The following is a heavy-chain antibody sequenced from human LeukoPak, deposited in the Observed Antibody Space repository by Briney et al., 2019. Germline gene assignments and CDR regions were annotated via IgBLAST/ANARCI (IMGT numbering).Heavy chain of an antibody. CDR3: ARGFRGDNFDY. CDR1: GYSISSAYY. CDR2: VYHSGST. Sequence: SETLSLTCSVSGYSISSAYYWGWIRQPPGKGLEWIGTVYHSGSTNYNPSLKSRVTISVDTSKNQFSLKLSSVTAADTAVYFCARGFRGDNFDYWGQGTLVTVSS. J-gene: IGHJ4*02. D-gene: IGHD7-27*01. V-gene: IGHV4-38-2*02.